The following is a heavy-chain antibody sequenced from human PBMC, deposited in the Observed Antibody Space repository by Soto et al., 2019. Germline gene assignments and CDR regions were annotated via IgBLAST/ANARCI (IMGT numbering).Heavy chain of an antibody. J-gene: IGHJ5*02. Sequence: SHTLSLTCAISGDSVSSNSAAWNWFRQSPSRGLEWLGRTYYRSKWYNDYAVSVKSRITINPDTSKNQFSLQLNSVTPEDTAIYCCKRAQSGSGPDAWGQGKLGTVSS. V-gene: IGHV6-1*01. D-gene: IGHD6-19*01. CDR2: TYYRSKWYN. CDR3: KRAQSGSGPDA. CDR1: GDSVSSNSAA.